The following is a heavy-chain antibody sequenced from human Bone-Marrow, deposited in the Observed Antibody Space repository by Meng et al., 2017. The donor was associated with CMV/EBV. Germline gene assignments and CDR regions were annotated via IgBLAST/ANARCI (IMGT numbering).Heavy chain of an antibody. D-gene: IGHD6-6*01. J-gene: IGHJ4*02. CDR2: IIPILGIA. Sequence: SVKVSCKASGGTFSSYAISWVRQAPGQGLEWMGGIIPILGIANYAQKFQGRVTITADKSTSTAYMELSSLRSEDTAVYYCAKDRWAYSSSSRNVGYFDYWGQGTLVTVSS. CDR1: GGTFSSYA. V-gene: IGHV1-69*10. CDR3: AKDRWAYSSSSRNVGYFDY.